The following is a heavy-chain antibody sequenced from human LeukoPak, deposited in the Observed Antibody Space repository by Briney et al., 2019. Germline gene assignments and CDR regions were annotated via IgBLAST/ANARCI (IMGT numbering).Heavy chain of an antibody. Sequence: SVKVSCKASGGTFGSYAISWVRQAPGQGLEWMGGIIPIFGTANYAQRFQGRVTITADESTSTAYMELSSLRSEDTAVYYCARSKPVAGILDYWGQGTLVTVSS. V-gene: IGHV1-69*01. J-gene: IGHJ4*02. CDR2: IIPIFGTA. CDR1: GGTFGSYA. CDR3: ARSKPVAGILDY. D-gene: IGHD6-19*01.